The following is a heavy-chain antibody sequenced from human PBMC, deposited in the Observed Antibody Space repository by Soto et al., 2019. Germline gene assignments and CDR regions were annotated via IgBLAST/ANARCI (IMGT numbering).Heavy chain of an antibody. CDR3: AKDGKRFLAWLLTSQRWFDP. CDR2: ISGSGGST. J-gene: IGHJ5*02. Sequence: PGGSLRLSCAASGFTFSSYAMSWVRQAPGKGLEWVSAISGSGGSTYYADSVKGRFTISRDNSKNTLYLQMNSLRAEDTAVYYCAKDGKRFLAWLLTSQRWFDPCGQGTLVTVSS. D-gene: IGHD3-3*01. V-gene: IGHV3-23*01. CDR1: GFTFSSYA.